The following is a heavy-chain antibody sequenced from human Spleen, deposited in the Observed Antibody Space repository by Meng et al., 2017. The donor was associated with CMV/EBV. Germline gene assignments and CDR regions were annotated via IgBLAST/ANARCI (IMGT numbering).Heavy chain of an antibody. CDR2: ISYDGSNK. CDR1: GFSFRYYA. J-gene: IGHJ3*02. CDR3: ARGGTSGAFDI. D-gene: IGHD1-26*01. Sequence: GESLKISCAASGFSFRYYAMHWVRQPPGKGLEWVAVISYDGSNKYYADSVKGRFTISRDNSKNTLYLQMNSLRAEDTAMYYCARGGTSGAFDIWGQGTMVTVSS. V-gene: IGHV3-30*04.